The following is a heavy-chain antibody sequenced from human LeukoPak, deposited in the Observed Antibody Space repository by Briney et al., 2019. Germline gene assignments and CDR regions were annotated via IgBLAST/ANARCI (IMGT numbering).Heavy chain of an antibody. CDR1: GLTLSGYW. CDR3: GRDVVGPRAFDY. Sequence: GGSLRLSCAASGLTLSGYWMHWVRQVPGKGLMWVTGISSDGRDTRYADSVKGRFTISRDNAKNTLYLQMNSLRDEDTAIYYCGRDVVGPRAFDYWGQGTLVTVS. CDR2: ISSDGRDT. D-gene: IGHD2-21*01. V-gene: IGHV3-74*01. J-gene: IGHJ4*02.